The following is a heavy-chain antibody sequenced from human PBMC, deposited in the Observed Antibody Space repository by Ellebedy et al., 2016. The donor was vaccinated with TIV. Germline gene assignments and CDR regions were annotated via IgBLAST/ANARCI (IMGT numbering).Heavy chain of an antibody. Sequence: SETLSLTXTVSGGSIDNTSYFWGWIRQPPGKGLEWVGYVCHSGSPNNNPSLKSRLTMSLDTSKNQFSLKLSSVTAADTAVYYCARDYYGSLDYWGQGILVTVSS. CDR3: ARDYYGSLDY. CDR1: GGSIDNTSYF. D-gene: IGHD3-10*01. V-gene: IGHV4-61*01. J-gene: IGHJ4*02. CDR2: VCHSGSP.